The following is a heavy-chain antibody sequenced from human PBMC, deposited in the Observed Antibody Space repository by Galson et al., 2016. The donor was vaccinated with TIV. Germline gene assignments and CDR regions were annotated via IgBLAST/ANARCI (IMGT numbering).Heavy chain of an antibody. CDR1: GFTFSSFA. CDR2: ISAGGGRT. Sequence: SLRLSCAASGFTFSSFAMSWVRQAPGKGLEWVSRISAGGGRTNYADSVKGRFTISRDNPKNTLYLQMSSLRADDTAVYFCAKMDSSGFDYVRRFDFWGQGTLDTVSS. J-gene: IGHJ4*02. CDR3: AKMDSSGFDYVRRFDF. V-gene: IGHV3-23*01. D-gene: IGHD3-22*01.